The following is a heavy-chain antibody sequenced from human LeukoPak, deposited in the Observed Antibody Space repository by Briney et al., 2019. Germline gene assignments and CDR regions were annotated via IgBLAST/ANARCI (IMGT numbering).Heavy chain of an antibody. D-gene: IGHD4-17*01. V-gene: IGHV3-23*01. CDR1: GFTFSTYA. CDR3: AKVPFAYGDYVDY. J-gene: IGHJ4*02. CDR2: ISGSGGST. Sequence: TGGSLRLSCAASGFTFSTYAMTWVRQAPGKGLEWVSAISGSGGSTYYADSVKGRFTISRDNSKNTLYLQMNSLRAEDTAVYYCAKVPFAYGDYVDYWGQGTLVTVSS.